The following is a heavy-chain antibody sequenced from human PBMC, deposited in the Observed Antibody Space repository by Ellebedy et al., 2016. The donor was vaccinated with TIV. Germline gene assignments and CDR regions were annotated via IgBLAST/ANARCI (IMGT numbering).Heavy chain of an antibody. Sequence: PGGSMRLSCSASGFTFGDFGMVWFSQAPGKGLEWLGFIRSKVYGGTADYAASVNGRFTISRDDSKGIAYLQMNSLKTEDTALYYCARKKTTVVMFDYWGQGTLVTVSS. D-gene: IGHD4-23*01. CDR2: IRSKVYGGTA. CDR1: GFTFGDFG. V-gene: IGHV3-49*03. J-gene: IGHJ4*02. CDR3: ARKKTTVVMFDY.